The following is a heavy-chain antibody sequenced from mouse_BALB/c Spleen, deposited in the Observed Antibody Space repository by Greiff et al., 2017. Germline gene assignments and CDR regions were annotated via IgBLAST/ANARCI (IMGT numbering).Heavy chain of an antibody. CDR2: INPSSGYT. CDR1: GYTFTSYT. CDR3: ARSEGTTVEAY. V-gene: IGHV1-4*01. D-gene: IGHD1-1*01. Sequence: QVQLKESGAELARPGASVKMSCKASGYTFTSYTMHWVKQRPGQGLEWIGYINPSSGYTNYNQKFKDKATLTADKSSSTAYMQLSSLTSEDSAVYYCARSEGTTVEAYWGQGTLVTVSA. J-gene: IGHJ3*01.